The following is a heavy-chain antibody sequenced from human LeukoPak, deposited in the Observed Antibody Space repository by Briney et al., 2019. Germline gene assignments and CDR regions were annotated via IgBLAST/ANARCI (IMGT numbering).Heavy chain of an antibody. V-gene: IGHV2-70*11. D-gene: IGHD5-12*01. J-gene: IGHJ4*02. CDR2: IEWDDDK. CDR3: ARIEVATRAHFDY. CDR1: GFSLSTSGMC. Sequence: SGPTLVHPTPTLTLTCTFSGFSLSTSGMCVSWIRQPPGKALEWLARIEWDDDKYYSASLKTRLTISKDTSKNQVVLTMTNMDPVDTATYFCARIEVATRAHFDYGGQGTLVTVSA.